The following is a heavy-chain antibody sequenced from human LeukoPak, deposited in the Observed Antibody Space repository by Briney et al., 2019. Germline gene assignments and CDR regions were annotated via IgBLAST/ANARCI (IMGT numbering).Heavy chain of an antibody. J-gene: IGHJ4*02. V-gene: IGHV3-43*02. Sequence: PGGSLRISCAASGFMFDDYAMHWVRQVPGRGLEWVSLISGDGVSSFYADSVRGRFTISRDNDKNSLSLQMYSLTTEDTAFYYCAREQFSHTSNYFDNWGQGILVTVSS. CDR3: AREQFSHTSNYFDN. CDR1: GFMFDDYA. CDR2: ISGDGVSS. D-gene: IGHD5-24*01.